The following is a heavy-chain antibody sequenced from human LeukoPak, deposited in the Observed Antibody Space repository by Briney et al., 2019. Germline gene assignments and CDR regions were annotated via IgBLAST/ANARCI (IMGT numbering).Heavy chain of an antibody. CDR2: MNPNSGNI. V-gene: IGHV1-8*01. CDR3: ARVISIIRLN. CDR1: GYTFTSYD. J-gene: IGHJ4*02. D-gene: IGHD3-16*01. Sequence: GASVKVSCKASGYTFTSYDIKWVRQATGQGIEWMGWMNPNSGNIGYAQKFQGRVALIRNTSISTAYMELSSMRSEDTAVYYCARVISIIRLNWGQGTLVTVSS.